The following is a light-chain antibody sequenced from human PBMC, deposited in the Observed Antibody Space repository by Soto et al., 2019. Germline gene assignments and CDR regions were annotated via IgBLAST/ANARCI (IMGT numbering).Light chain of an antibody. CDR2: EAN. Sequence: QSALTQPASVSGSPGQSITISCTGTRSDVGSYSLVSWYQQHPGKAPKLIIYEANKWPSGISHRFSGSKSGNTAFLTISGLQAEDEADYYCYSYAGSFAYVFGTGTKVTVL. CDR1: RSDVGSYSL. CDR3: YSYAGSFAYV. V-gene: IGLV2-23*01. J-gene: IGLJ1*01.